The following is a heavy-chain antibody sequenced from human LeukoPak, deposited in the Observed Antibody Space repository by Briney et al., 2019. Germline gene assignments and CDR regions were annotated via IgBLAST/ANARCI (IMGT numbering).Heavy chain of an antibody. CDR3: ATSPIAAAGTGGQWNYFDY. CDR1: GFTFSGSA. CDR2: ISGGGGGT. V-gene: IGHV3-23*01. Sequence: GGSLRLSCATSGFTFSGSAMNWVRQAPGKGLEWVSLISGGGGGTYYADSVKGRFTISRDNSKNTLYLQMNTLRAEDTAVYYCATSPIAAAGTGGQWNYFDYWGQGTLVTVSS. J-gene: IGHJ4*02. D-gene: IGHD6-13*01.